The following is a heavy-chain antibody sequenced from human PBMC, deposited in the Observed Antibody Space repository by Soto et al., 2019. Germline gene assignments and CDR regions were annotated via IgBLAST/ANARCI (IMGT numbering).Heavy chain of an antibody. CDR1: GGSINTFY. J-gene: IGHJ4*02. Sequence: ETLSLTCTVSGGSINTFYWSWVRQPAGKGLEWIGRIFSSGSTSFNPSLESRVAMSVDTSKNHFSLNLSSATAADMAVYYCAREGSYSAYNFAHGIQLWSFDFWGQGALVTVSS. CDR2: IFSSGST. V-gene: IGHV4-4*07. D-gene: IGHD5-12*01. CDR3: AREGSYSAYNFAHGIQLWSFDF.